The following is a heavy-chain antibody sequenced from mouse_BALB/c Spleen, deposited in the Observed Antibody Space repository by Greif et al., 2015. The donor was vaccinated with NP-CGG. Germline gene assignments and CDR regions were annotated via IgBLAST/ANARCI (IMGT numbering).Heavy chain of an antibody. CDR3: AREAFDY. J-gene: IGHJ2*01. CDR1: GFNIKDIY. Sequence: VQLQQSGAELVKPGASVKLSCTASGFNIKDIYMHWVKQGPEQGLEWIGRIDPANGNTKYDPKFQGKATITADTSSNTAYLQLSSLTSEDTAVYYCAREAFDYWGQGTILTVSS. CDR2: IDPANGNT. D-gene: IGHD3-2*02. V-gene: IGHV14-3*02.